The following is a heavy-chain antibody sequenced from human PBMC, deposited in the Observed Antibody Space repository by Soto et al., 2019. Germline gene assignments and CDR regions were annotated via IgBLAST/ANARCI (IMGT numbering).Heavy chain of an antibody. Sequence: SVKVSCKASGYTFTSYDISWVRQAPGQGLEWMGGIVPIFGTANYAQKFQGRVTITADESTSTAYMELSSLRSEDTAVYYCARDSFGTMTGNDYWGQGTLVTVSS. CDR3: ARDSFGTMTGNDY. CDR1: GYTFTSYD. J-gene: IGHJ4*02. CDR2: IVPIFGTA. D-gene: IGHD1-1*01. V-gene: IGHV1-69*13.